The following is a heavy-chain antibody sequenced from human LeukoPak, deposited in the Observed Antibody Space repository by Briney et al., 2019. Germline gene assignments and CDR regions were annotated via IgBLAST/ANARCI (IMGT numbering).Heavy chain of an antibody. V-gene: IGHV1-46*01. CDR3: ARDQNSYGYFDY. Sequence: EASVKVSCKASGYTFTSYYMHWVRQAPGQGLEWMGMINPSGGSTSYAQKFQGRVTMTRDTSTSTVYMELSSLRSEDTAVYYCARDQNSYGYFDYWGQGTLVTASS. D-gene: IGHD5-18*01. J-gene: IGHJ4*02. CDR2: INPSGGST. CDR1: GYTFTSYY.